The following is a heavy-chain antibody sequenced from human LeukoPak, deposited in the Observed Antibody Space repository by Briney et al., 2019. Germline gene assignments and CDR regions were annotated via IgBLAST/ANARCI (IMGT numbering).Heavy chain of an antibody. CDR2: TYYRSKWSS. Sequence: SQTLSLAYAISGDSVSSNSAAWHWIRQSPSRGLEWLGRTYYRSKWSSDYAVSMKRRITIKPDTSKNQFSLQLNSVTLEDTAVYFCAREGGHYYYIDVWGKGTTVTVSS. V-gene: IGHV6-1*01. J-gene: IGHJ6*03. CDR3: AREGGHYYYIDV. CDR1: GDSVSSNSAA. D-gene: IGHD3-16*01.